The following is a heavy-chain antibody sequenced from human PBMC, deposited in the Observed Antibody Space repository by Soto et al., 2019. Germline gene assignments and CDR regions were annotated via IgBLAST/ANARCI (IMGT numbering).Heavy chain of an antibody. CDR1: GGSISSGGYY. D-gene: IGHD6-19*01. V-gene: IGHV4-31*03. CDR2: IYYSGST. CDR3: ARRRAVAGTFEY. Sequence: TSETLSLTCSVSGGSISSGGYYWSWIRQHPGKGLEWIGYIYYSGSTYYNPSLKSRVTISVDTSKNQFSLKLSSVTAADTAVYYCARRRAVAGTFEYWGQGTLVTVSS. J-gene: IGHJ4*02.